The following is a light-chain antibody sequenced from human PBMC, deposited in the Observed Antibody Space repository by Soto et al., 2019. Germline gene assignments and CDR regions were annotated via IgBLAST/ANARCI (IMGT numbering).Light chain of an antibody. J-gene: IGKJ4*01. Sequence: DIRMTQSPSSLSASVGDRITITCQASQDINNFLNWYQQKPGKAPMLLIYDTSNVEGGVPSRFSGTGSGTDFTFTISSLQPQDIAKYYCQQYENLPPTFGGGTKVEIK. V-gene: IGKV1-33*01. CDR3: QQYENLPPT. CDR2: DTS. CDR1: QDINNF.